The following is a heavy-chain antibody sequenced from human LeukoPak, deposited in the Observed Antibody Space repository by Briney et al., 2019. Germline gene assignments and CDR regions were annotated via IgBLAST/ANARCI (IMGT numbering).Heavy chain of an antibody. CDR2: IYYSGTT. CDR1: GVSVSSSSYY. D-gene: IGHD5-18*01. Sequence: SETLSLTCTVSGVSVSSSSYYWGWIRQPPGKGLEWIGSIYYSGTTHYSPSLESRVTISVDTSKNQFSLKLASVTAADTAIYYCAKGAGGFSYYNWFDPWGQGTLVTVSS. CDR3: AKGAGGFSYYNWFDP. J-gene: IGHJ5*02. V-gene: IGHV4-39*07.